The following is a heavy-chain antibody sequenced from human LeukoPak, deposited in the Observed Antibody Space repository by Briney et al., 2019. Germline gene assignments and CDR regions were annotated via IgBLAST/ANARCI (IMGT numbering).Heavy chain of an antibody. CDR3: ARSLTGSNNGFFRLGY. V-gene: IGHV1-3*03. Sequence: ASVKVSCKASGYTFTSYAMHWVRQAPGQRLEWMGWINAGNGNTKYSQEFQGRVTITRDTSASTAYMELSSLRSEDMAVYYCARSLTGSNNGFFRLGYWGQGTLVTVSS. J-gene: IGHJ4*02. CDR1: GYTFTSYA. D-gene: IGHD1-14*01. CDR2: INAGNGNT.